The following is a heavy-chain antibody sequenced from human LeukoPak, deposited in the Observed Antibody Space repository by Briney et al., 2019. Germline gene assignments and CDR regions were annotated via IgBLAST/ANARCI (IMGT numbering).Heavy chain of an antibody. J-gene: IGHJ5*02. Sequence: GGSLRLSCAASGFTFDDYAMHWVRQAPGKGLEWVSGISWNSGSIDYADSVKGRFTISRDNAKNSLYLQMNSLRAEDMALYYCAKDRGRQLGNYNWFDPWGQGTLVTVSS. CDR3: AKDRGRQLGNYNWFDP. V-gene: IGHV3-9*03. D-gene: IGHD6-13*01. CDR2: ISWNSGSI. CDR1: GFTFDDYA.